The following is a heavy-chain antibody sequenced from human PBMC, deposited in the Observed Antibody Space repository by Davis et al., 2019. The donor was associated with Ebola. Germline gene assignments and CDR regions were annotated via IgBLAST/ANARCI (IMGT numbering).Heavy chain of an antibody. CDR2: ISGSGGST. CDR3: AVRVGATGG. V-gene: IGHV3-23*01. D-gene: IGHD1-26*01. J-gene: IGHJ4*02. CDR1: GFTFSGYA. Sequence: GESLKISCVASGFTFSGYAMSWVRQAPGKGLEWVSAISGSGGSTYYAGSVKGRFTISRDNSRNTLYLQMNSLRAEDTAVYYCAVRVGATGGWGQGTLVTVSS.